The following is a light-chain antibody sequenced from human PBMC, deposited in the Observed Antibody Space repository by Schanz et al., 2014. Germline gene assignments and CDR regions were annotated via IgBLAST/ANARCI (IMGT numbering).Light chain of an antibody. CDR1: SSDFGAYNS. J-gene: IGLJ2*01. Sequence: QSALTQPPSASGSPGQSVTISCTGTSSDFGAYNSVSWYQQHPGKAPKVIIYEVTKRPSGVPDRFSGSKSGSTASLAITGLQAEDEAVYFCSSYAGGALVLFGGGTKLTVL. CDR3: SSYAGGALVL. V-gene: IGLV2-8*01. CDR2: EVT.